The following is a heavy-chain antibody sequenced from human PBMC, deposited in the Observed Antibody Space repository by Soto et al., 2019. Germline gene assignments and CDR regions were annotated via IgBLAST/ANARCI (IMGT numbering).Heavy chain of an antibody. V-gene: IGHV1-69*01. J-gene: IGHJ6*02. CDR1: GGTFGSYA. CDR2: IIPIPGTA. CDR3: ARSQGSSTSLEIYYYYYYGMDV. D-gene: IGHD2-2*01. Sequence: QMQLVQSGAEVKKPGSSVKVSCKASGGTFGSYAISWVRQAPGQGLEWMGGIIPIPGTANYAQKFQGRVTIAADESTSTAYMELSSLRSEDTAVYYCARSQGSSTSLEIYYYYYYGMDVWGQGTTVTVCS.